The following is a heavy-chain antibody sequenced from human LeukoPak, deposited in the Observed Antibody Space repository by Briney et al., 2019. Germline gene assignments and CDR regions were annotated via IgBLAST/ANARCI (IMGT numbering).Heavy chain of an antibody. J-gene: IGHJ4*02. D-gene: IGHD6-13*01. CDR1: GGSISSYY. CDR2: IYYSGST. CDR3: ARTGSSWYKYCDY. Sequence: SETLSLTCTVAGGSISSYYWSWIRQPPGNGLEWIVYIYYSGSTNYNPSLKSRVTISVDTSKNQFSLKLSSVTAADTAVYYCARTGSSWYKYCDYWGQGTLVTVSS. V-gene: IGHV4-59*01.